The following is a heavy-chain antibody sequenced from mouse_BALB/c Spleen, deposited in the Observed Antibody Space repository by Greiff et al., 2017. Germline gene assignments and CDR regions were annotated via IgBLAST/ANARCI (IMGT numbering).Heavy chain of an antibody. CDR3: AGTTDYAMDY. D-gene: IGHD1-1*01. J-gene: IGHJ4*01. Sequence: DVKLQESGPGLVKPSQSLSLTCSVTGYSITSGYYWNWIRQFPGNKLEWMGYISYDGSNNYNPSLKNRISITRDTSKNQFFLKLNSVTTEDTATYYCAGTTDYAMDYWGQGTSVTVSS. CDR1: GYSITSGYY. CDR2: ISYDGSN. V-gene: IGHV3-6*02.